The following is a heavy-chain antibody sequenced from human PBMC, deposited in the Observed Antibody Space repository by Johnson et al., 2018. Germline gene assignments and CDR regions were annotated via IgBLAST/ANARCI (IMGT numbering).Heavy chain of an antibody. CDR1: GGSFSGYY. J-gene: IGHJ6*03. D-gene: IGHD6-6*01. CDR3: ARGARPRNSSSPHYYYYDMDV. CDR2: INHSGST. V-gene: IGHV4-34*01. Sequence: QVQLQQWGAGLLKPSETLSLTCAVYGGSFSGYYWSWIRQPPGKGLEWIGEINHSGSTNYNPSLKSRVTISVDTSKNQFPPKLSSVTAADTAVYYCARGARPRNSSSPHYYYYDMDVLGKGTTVTVSS.